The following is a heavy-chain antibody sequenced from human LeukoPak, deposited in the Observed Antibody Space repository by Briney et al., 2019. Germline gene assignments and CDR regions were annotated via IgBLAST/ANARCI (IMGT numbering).Heavy chain of an antibody. V-gene: IGHV3-74*01. CDR3: ARDRDVVVRRGYYYYYGMDV. Sequence: GGSLRLSCAASGFTFSSYWMHWVRQAPGKGLVWASRINSDGSSTSYADSVKGRFTISRDNAKNTLYLQMNSLRAEDTAVYYCARDRDVVVRRGYYYYYGMDVWGKGTTVTVSS. D-gene: IGHD2-2*01. CDR1: GFTFSSYW. J-gene: IGHJ6*04. CDR2: INSDGSST.